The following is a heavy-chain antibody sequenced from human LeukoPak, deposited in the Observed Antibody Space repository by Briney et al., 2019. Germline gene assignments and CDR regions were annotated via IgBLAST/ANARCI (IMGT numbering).Heavy chain of an antibody. V-gene: IGHV1-2*02. Sequence: ASVKVSCKASGYTFTGYYMHWVRQAPGQGLEWMGWINPNSGGTNYAQKFQGRVTMTRDTSISTAYMELSRLRSDDTAVYYCARAESWSGVWFDPWGQGTLVTVSS. CDR2: INPNSGGT. CDR1: GYTFTGYY. J-gene: IGHJ5*02. CDR3: ARAESWSGVWFDP. D-gene: IGHD3-3*01.